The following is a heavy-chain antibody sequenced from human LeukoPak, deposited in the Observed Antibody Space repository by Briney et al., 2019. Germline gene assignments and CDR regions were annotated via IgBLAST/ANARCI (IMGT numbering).Heavy chain of an antibody. Sequence: ASVKVSCKASGFTFSNSAMQWVRQARGQRLEWIGWIIVGNGRTHYAQNFQERVTITRDMSTNTAYMELSSLRSEDTAVYYCAAELYSGSYGRCCSFAFWGQGTQVTVSS. V-gene: IGHV1-58*02. J-gene: IGHJ4*02. D-gene: IGHD1-26*01. CDR3: AAELYSGSYGRCCSFAF. CDR2: IIVGNGRT. CDR1: GFTFSNSA.